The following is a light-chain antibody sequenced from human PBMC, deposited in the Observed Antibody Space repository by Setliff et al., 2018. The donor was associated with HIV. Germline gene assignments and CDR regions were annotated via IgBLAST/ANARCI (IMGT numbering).Light chain of an antibody. CDR3: AAWDESLNGYV. J-gene: IGLJ1*01. CDR2: RNN. CDR1: SSNIGGNS. V-gene: IGLV1-44*01. Sequence: QSVLPQPPSASKTPGQRVTISCSGSSSNIGGNSVSWYQQLPGTAPKLLIYRNNQRPSGVPVRFSGSKSGTSASLAISGLQSEDEADYYCAAWDESLNGYVFGTGTKVTVL.